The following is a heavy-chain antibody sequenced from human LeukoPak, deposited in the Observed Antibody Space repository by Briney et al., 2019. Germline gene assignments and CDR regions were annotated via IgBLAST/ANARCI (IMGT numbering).Heavy chain of an antibody. D-gene: IGHD6-6*01. J-gene: IGHJ4*02. CDR1: GFTFDDYG. Sequence: GGSLRLSCAASGFTFDDYGMSWVRQAPGKGLEWVSGINWNGGSTGYADSVKGRFTISRNNSKNTLYLQMNSLRAEGTAVYYCAKDGQYSSSSPYYFDYWGQGTLVTVSS. V-gene: IGHV3-20*04. CDR2: INWNGGST. CDR3: AKDGQYSSSSPYYFDY.